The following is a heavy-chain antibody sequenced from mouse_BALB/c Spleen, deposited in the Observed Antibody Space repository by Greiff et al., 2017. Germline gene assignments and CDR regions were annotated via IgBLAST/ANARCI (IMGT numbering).Heavy chain of an antibody. CDR3: ARITTATTGAMDY. V-gene: IGHV3-8*02. D-gene: IGHD1-2*01. CDR1: GDSITSGY. CDR2: ISYSGST. Sequence: EVKLMESGPSLVKPSQTLSLTCSVTGDSITSGYWNWIRKFPGNKLEYMGYISYSGSTYYNPSLKSRISITRDTSKNQYYLQLNSVTTEDTATYYCARITTATTGAMDYWGQGTSVTVSS. J-gene: IGHJ4*01.